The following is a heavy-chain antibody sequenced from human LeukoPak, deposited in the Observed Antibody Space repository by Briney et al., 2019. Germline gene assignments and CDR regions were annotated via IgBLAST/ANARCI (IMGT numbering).Heavy chain of an antibody. Sequence: GGSLRLSCAASGFTFSTYAMSWVRQAPGKGLEWVAVISDDGRHNYYADSVKGRFTISRDNSKSTLYLQMNSLRDDDSAAYFCARVYLERLTAGYFDHWGQGTQVTVSP. D-gene: IGHD2-8*01. CDR2: ISDDGRHN. V-gene: IGHV3-30*04. CDR3: ARVYLERLTAGYFDH. CDR1: GFTFSTYA. J-gene: IGHJ4*02.